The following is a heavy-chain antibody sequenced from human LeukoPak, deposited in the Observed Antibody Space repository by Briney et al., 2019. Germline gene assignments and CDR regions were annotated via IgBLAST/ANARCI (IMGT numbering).Heavy chain of an antibody. D-gene: IGHD1-1*01. CDR3: ARDRTGTTYYYGMDV. V-gene: IGHV4-31*03. CDR1: GGSISSGGYY. CDR2: IYYSGST. Sequence: PLETLSLTCTVSGGSISSGGYYWSWIRQHPGKGLEWIGYIYYSGSTYYNPSLKSRVTTSVDTSKNQFSLKLSSMTAADTAVYYCARDRTGTTYYYGMDVWGQGTTVTVSS. J-gene: IGHJ6*02.